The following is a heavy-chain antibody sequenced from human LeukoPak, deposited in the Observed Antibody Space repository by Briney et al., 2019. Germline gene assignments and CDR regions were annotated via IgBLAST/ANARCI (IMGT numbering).Heavy chain of an antibody. CDR3: ARDWGRRYSSGWYGDFDY. CDR2: ISYDGSNK. V-gene: IGHV3-30*03. J-gene: IGHJ4*02. Sequence: GRSLRLSCAASGFTFSSYGMHWVRQAPGKGLEWVAVISYDGSNKYYADSVKGRFTISRDNSKNTLYLQMNSLRPEDTAVYYCARDWGRRYSSGWYGDFDYWGQGTLVTVSS. D-gene: IGHD6-19*01. CDR1: GFTFSSYG.